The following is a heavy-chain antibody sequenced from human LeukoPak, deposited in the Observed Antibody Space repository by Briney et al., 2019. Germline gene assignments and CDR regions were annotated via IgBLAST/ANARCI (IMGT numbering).Heavy chain of an antibody. CDR2: ISSSGSTI. J-gene: IGHJ4*02. V-gene: IGHV3-11*01. CDR3: ARERYYYGSGSCFDY. D-gene: IGHD3-10*01. Sequence: GGSLRLSCAASGFTFSDYYVSWIRQAPGKGLEWVSYISSSGSTIYYADSVKGRFTISRDNAKNSLYLQMNSVRAEDTAVYYCARERYYYGSGSCFDYWGQGTLATVSS. CDR1: GFTFSDYY.